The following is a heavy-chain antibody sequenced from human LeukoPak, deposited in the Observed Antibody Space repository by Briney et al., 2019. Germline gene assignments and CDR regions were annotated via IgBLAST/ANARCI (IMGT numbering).Heavy chain of an antibody. CDR1: GYTFTGYY. CDR3: ARDRGRDGYNHFDY. D-gene: IGHD5-24*01. J-gene: IGHJ4*02. CDR2: INPNSGGT. Sequence: ASVKVSCKASGYTFTGYYMHWVRQAPGQGLEWMGWINPNSGGTNYAQKFQGWVTMTRDTSISTAYMELSRLRSDDTAVYYCARDRGRDGYNHFDYWGQGTLVTVSS. V-gene: IGHV1-2*04.